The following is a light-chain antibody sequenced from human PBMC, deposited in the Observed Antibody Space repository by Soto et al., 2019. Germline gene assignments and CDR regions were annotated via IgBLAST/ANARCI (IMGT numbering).Light chain of an antibody. CDR2: DAS. CDR1: QSVSSY. V-gene: IGKV3-11*01. CDR3: QQRSNRPPT. Sequence: EIVLTQSPATLSLSPGERATLSCRASQSVSSYLAWYQQKPGQAPRLLIYDASARVTGIPARFSGSGSGTVFTLTSSRLETEDSAYYYCQQRSNRPPTFGQGTKLEIK. J-gene: IGKJ2*01.